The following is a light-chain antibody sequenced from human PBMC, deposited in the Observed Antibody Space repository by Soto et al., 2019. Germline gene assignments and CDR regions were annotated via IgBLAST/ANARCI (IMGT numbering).Light chain of an antibody. CDR3: QEYNSHSRYT. CDR2: TAS. V-gene: IGKV1-5*03. Sequence: DIQMTQSPSTLSASVGDRVTITCRASQSISSWLAWYQQKPGEAPKLLIYTASSLGSGVPSRFSGSGSGTEFTLTISSMQPDDFATYYCQEYNSHSRYTFGQGTKLEIK. CDR1: QSISSW. J-gene: IGKJ2*01.